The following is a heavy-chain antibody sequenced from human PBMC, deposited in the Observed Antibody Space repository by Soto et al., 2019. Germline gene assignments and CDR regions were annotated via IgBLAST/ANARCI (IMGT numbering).Heavy chain of an antibody. V-gene: IGHV4-31*03. CDR1: GASISSGGYY. Sequence: QVQLLESGPGLVKPSQTLSLICNVSGASISSGGYYWSWIRQRPGGGLEWLGFIYYSGISHYNPSPKSRATISVDTSKNQFSLKLISVSAADTAVYYCVRTEWIQLWFDYWGQGALVTVS. J-gene: IGHJ4*02. D-gene: IGHD5-18*01. CDR2: IYYSGIS. CDR3: VRTEWIQLWFDY.